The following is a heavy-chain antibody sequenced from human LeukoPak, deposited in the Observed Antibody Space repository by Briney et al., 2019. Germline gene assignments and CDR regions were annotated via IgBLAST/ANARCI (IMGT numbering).Heavy chain of an antibody. D-gene: IGHD6-6*01. Sequence: SETLSLTCAVYGGSFSGCYWSWIRQPPGKGLEWIGEINHSGSTNYNPSLKSRVTISVDTSKNQFSLKLSSVTAADTAVYYCARRNSRYSSSSGSFDYWGQGTLVTVSS. CDR2: INHSGST. CDR1: GGSFSGCY. CDR3: ARRNSRYSSSSGSFDY. V-gene: IGHV4-34*01. J-gene: IGHJ4*02.